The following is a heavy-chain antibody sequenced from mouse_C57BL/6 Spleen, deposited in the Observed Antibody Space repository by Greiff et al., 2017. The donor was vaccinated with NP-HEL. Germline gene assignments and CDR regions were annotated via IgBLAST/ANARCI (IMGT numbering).Heavy chain of an antibody. CDR3: ARCDYGYFDV. V-gene: IGHV1-64*01. Sequence: VQLQQPGAELVKPGASVTLSCKASGYTFTSYWMHWVKQRPGQGLEWIGMIHPNSGSTNYNEKFKSKATLTVDKSSSTAYMQLSSLTSEDSAVYYCARCDYGYFDVWGTGTTVTVSS. J-gene: IGHJ1*03. CDR1: GYTFTSYW. CDR2: IHPNSGST.